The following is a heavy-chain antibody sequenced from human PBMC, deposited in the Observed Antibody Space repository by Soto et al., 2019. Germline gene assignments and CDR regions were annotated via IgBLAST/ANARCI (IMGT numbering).Heavy chain of an antibody. J-gene: IGHJ5*02. Sequence: ASVKVSCKASGYTFTSYAIHWVRQAPGQRLEWMGWISADNGNTNYSQKLQGRVTMTRDTSASTAYMELRSLRSDDTAVYYCARGIVDTAMVTSSDRWFDPWGQGTLVTVSS. CDR1: GYTFTSYA. D-gene: IGHD5-18*01. V-gene: IGHV1-3*01. CDR3: ARGIVDTAMVTSSDRWFDP. CDR2: ISADNGNT.